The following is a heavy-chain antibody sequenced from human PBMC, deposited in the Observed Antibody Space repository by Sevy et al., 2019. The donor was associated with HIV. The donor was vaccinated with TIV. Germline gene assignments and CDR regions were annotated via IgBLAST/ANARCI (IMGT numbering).Heavy chain of an antibody. CDR2: FDPEDGET. Sequence: ASVKVSCKVSGYTLSELSMHWVRQAPGKGLEWMGSFDPEDGETNYAQTLQGRVTMTEDTSTDTAYMELSSLTSEDTAIYYCATVGLGYYSGASYYQGDWFDPWGQGTLVTVSS. D-gene: IGHD2-15*01. V-gene: IGHV1-24*01. CDR1: GYTLSELS. J-gene: IGHJ5*02. CDR3: ATVGLGYYSGASYYQGDWFDP.